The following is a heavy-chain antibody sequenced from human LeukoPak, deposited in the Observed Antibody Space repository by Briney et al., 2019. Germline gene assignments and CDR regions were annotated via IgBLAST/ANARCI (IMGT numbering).Heavy chain of an antibody. CDR3: ARGTIFGVVIIPVGLAFDI. CDR1: GFTFSSYS. V-gene: IGHV3-21*01. D-gene: IGHD3-3*01. J-gene: IGHJ3*02. CDR2: ISSSSSYI. Sequence: GGSLRLSCAASGFTFSSYSMNWVRQAPGKGLEWVSSISSSSSYIYYADSVKGRFTISRDNAKNSLYLQMNSLRAEDTAVYYCARGTIFGVVIIPVGLAFDIWGQGTMVTVSS.